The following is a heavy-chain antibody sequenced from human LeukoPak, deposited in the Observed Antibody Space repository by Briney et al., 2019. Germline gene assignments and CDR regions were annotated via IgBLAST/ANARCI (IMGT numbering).Heavy chain of an antibody. CDR2: IYYGGST. V-gene: IGHV4-39*01. Sequence: PSETLSLTCTVSGGSISSSSYYWGWIRQPPGKGLEWIGSIYYGGSTYYNPSLKSRVTISVDTSKNQFSLRLSSVTAADTAVYYCARRLQGVSIYGLDFDYWGQGTLVTVSS. J-gene: IGHJ4*02. CDR3: ARRLQGVSIYGLDFDY. D-gene: IGHD3-10*01. CDR1: GGSISSSSYY.